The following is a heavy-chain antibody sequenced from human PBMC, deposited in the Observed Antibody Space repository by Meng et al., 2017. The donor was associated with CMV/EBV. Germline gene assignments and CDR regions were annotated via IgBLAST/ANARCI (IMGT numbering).Heavy chain of an antibody. CDR3: AKKSSSSSPRQYYFDY. CDR2: ISGSGGST. D-gene: IGHD6-6*01. CDR1: GFTFSSYA. Sequence: GESLKISCAASGFTFSSYAMSWVRQAPGKGLEWVSAISGSGGSTYYADSVKGRFTISRDNSKNTLYLQMNSLRAEDTAVYYCAKKSSSSSPRQYYFDYRGQGTLVTVSS. V-gene: IGHV3-23*01. J-gene: IGHJ4*02.